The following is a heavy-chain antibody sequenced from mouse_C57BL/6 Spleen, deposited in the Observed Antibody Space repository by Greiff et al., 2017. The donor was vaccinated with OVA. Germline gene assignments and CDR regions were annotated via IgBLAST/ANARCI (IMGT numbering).Heavy chain of an antibody. CDR3: ARKGTMVTTGGYYAMDY. CDR2: IWSGGST. V-gene: IGHV2-2*01. J-gene: IGHJ4*01. Sequence: VQLQESGPGLVQPSQSLSITCTVSGFSFTSYGVHWVRQSPGKGLEWLGVIWSGGSTDYNAAFISRLSISKDNSKSQVFFKMNSLQADDTAIYYCARKGTMVTTGGYYAMDYWGQGTSVTVSS. D-gene: IGHD2-2*01. CDR1: GFSFTSYG.